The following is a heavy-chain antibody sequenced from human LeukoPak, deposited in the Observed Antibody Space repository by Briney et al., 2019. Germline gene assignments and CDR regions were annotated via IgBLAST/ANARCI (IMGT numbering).Heavy chain of an antibody. D-gene: IGHD3-3*01. CDR2: IIPIFGTA. CDR1: GGTFSSYA. J-gene: IGHJ4*02. CDR3: ARAYGYDFYYYFDY. Sequence: SVKVSCKASGGTFSSYAISWVRQAPGQGLEWMGGIIPIFGTADCAQKFQGRVTITADESTSTAYMELSSLRSEDTAVYYCARAYGYDFYYYFDYWGQGTLVTVSS. V-gene: IGHV1-69*13.